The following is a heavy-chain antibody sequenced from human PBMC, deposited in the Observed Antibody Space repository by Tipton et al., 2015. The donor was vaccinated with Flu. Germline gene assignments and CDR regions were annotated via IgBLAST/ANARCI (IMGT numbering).Heavy chain of an antibody. CDR3: ARGRVYNSGSGDYRGLNV. CDR1: GFDISNPD. Sequence: SLRLSCAISGFDISNPDMHWVRQPLGGRLEWVSTITGAGAKHYSGSVTGRFTIFRESAEASVYLQMNFLGAEDTAVYFCARGRVYNSGSGDYRGLNVWGQGTTVIVSS. V-gene: IGHV3-13*01. D-gene: IGHD3-10*01. J-gene: IGHJ6*02. CDR2: ITGAGAK.